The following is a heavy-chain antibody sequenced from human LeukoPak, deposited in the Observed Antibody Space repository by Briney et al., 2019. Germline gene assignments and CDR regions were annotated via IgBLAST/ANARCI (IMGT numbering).Heavy chain of an antibody. CDR3: ARDKDMITFGGVIVRGYFDY. Sequence: PGGSLRLSCVASGFSFNNYRMTWVRQAPGKGLEWVANIKQDGSEKQYVDSVKGRFAISRDNAKKSLYLQINTLRAEDTAVYYCARDKDMITFGGVIVRGYFDYWGQGTLVTVSS. D-gene: IGHD3-16*02. J-gene: IGHJ4*02. CDR2: IKQDGSEK. CDR1: GFSFNNYR. V-gene: IGHV3-7*03.